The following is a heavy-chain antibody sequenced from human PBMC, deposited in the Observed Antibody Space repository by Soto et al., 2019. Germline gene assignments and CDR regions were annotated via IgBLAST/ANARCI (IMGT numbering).Heavy chain of an antibody. Sequence: QVQLVESGGGVVQPGRSLRLSCAASGFTFSSYGMHWVRQAPGKGLEWVAVIWYDGSNKYYADSVKGRFTISRDNSKNTLYLQMNSLRAEDTAVYYCARGDFPAFYHDAFDIWGQGTMVTVSS. CDR2: IWYDGSNK. CDR3: ARGDFPAFYHDAFDI. V-gene: IGHV3-33*01. CDR1: GFTFSSYG. J-gene: IGHJ3*02. D-gene: IGHD3-3*01.